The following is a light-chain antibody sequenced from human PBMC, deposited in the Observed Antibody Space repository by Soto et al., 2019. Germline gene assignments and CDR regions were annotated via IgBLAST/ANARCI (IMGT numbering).Light chain of an antibody. CDR2: WAS. Sequence: DIVMTQSPDSLAVSLGERATINCKSSQSVLYSSNNKNCLAWYQQKPGQPPKLLIYWASTLESGVPDRFSGSGSGTDFTLTISSLQAEDVAVYYCQQYYNTPITFGQGTRLEIK. V-gene: IGKV4-1*01. J-gene: IGKJ5*01. CDR3: QQYYNTPIT. CDR1: QSVLYSSNNKNC.